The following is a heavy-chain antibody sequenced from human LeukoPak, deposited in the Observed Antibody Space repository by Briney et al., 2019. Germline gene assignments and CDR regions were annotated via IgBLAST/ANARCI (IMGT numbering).Heavy chain of an antibody. CDR1: GGTFSNYA. Sequence: ASVKVSCKASGGTFSNYAINWVRQAPGQGLEWMGGIIPIFGTANYAQKFQGRVTITADESTSTAYMELSSLRSDDTAVYYCARDGIAVAGRFDYWGQGTLVTVSS. J-gene: IGHJ4*02. CDR3: ARDGIAVAGRFDY. CDR2: IIPIFGTA. V-gene: IGHV1-69*01. D-gene: IGHD6-19*01.